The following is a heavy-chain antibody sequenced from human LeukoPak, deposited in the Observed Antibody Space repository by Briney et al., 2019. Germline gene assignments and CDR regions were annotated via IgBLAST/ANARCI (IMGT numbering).Heavy chain of an antibody. D-gene: IGHD2-21*02. CDR1: GGSISSYY. CDR2: IYTSGST. J-gene: IGHJ3*02. Sequence: SETLSLTCTVSGGSISSYYWSWIRQPAGKGLEWIGRIYTSGSTNYNPSLKSRVTMSVDASKNQFSLKLSSVTAADTAVYYCASAYCGGDCDSSDAFDIWGQGTMVTVSS. V-gene: IGHV4-4*07. CDR3: ASAYCGGDCDSSDAFDI.